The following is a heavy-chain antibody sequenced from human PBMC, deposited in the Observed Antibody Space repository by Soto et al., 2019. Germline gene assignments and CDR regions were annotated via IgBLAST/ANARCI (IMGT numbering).Heavy chain of an antibody. J-gene: IGHJ6*02. Sequence: GGSLRLSCAASGFTFSSYAMHWVRQAPGKGLEYVSAISSNGGSTYYADSVKGRFTISRDNSKNTLYLQMGSLRAEDMAVYYCARDSRYCSGGSCYAGYYGMDVWGQGTTVTVSS. CDR3: ARDSRYCSGGSCYAGYYGMDV. CDR1: GFTFSSYA. CDR2: ISSNGGST. D-gene: IGHD2-15*01. V-gene: IGHV3-64*02.